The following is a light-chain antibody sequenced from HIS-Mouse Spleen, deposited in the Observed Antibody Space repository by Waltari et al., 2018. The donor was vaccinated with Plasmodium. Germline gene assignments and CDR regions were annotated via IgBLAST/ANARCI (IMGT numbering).Light chain of an antibody. CDR3: GTWDSSLSAGVV. CDR2: DNN. V-gene: IGLV1-51*01. Sequence: QSVFTQPPSVSAAPGQKVTISCSGRSSNIGNNYVSWYQQLPGTAPKLLIYDNNKRPSGIPDRFSGSKSGTSATLGITGLQTGDEADYYCGTWDSSLSAGVVFGGGTKLTVL. J-gene: IGLJ2*01. CDR1: SSNIGNNY.